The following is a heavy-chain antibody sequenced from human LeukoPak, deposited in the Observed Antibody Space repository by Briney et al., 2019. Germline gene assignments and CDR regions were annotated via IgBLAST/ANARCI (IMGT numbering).Heavy chain of an antibody. Sequence: ASVKVSCKASGYSFIDYYVHWVRLAPGQGLEWMGWINPNSGDSNYAQKFQGRVTMTRDTSITTVYMELSRLTSDDTAVYYCAKDFPTYGDYGSGIFDYWGQGTLVTVSS. V-gene: IGHV1-2*02. CDR2: INPNSGDS. D-gene: IGHD4-17*01. CDR1: GYSFIDYY. J-gene: IGHJ4*02. CDR3: AKDFPTYGDYGSGIFDY.